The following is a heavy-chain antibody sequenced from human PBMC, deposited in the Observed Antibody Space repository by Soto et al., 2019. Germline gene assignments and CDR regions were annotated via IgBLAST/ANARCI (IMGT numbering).Heavy chain of an antibody. CDR3: AKSPRAGIAVAGCMDV. D-gene: IGHD6-19*01. J-gene: IGHJ6*02. Sequence: TWESLRLSCAASGFTFSSYAMSWIRQPPGKGLEWVSAMSGSGGSTCYANSVKGRFTISRDNSKNTLYLQMNSLRAEDTAVYYCAKSPRAGIAVAGCMDVWGQGTTVTVSS. CDR2: MSGSGGST. CDR1: GFTFSSYA. V-gene: IGHV3-23*01.